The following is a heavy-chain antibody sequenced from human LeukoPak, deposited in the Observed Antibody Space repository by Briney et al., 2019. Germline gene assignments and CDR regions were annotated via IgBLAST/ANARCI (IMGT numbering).Heavy chain of an antibody. Sequence: SESLSLTCTVPGGSISSSSYYWGWIRQPPGKGLEWIGSIYYSGGTYNNPSLKSRVTISVDTSKNQFSLMRGSVTAADTAVYYCARHADYRTYYFDYWGQGTLVTVSS. J-gene: IGHJ4*02. CDR2: IYYSGGT. V-gene: IGHV4-39*01. CDR3: ARHADYRTYYFDY. CDR1: GGSISSSSYY. D-gene: IGHD4-11*01.